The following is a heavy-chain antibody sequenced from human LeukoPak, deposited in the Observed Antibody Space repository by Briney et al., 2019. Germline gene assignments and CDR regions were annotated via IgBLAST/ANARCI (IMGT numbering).Heavy chain of an antibody. CDR1: GFTFSSYW. CDR3: ARLDGSGWNFDS. V-gene: IGHV3-74*01. J-gene: IGHJ4*02. CDR2: IKRDGSST. Sequence: GGSLRLSCAASGFTFSSYWMHWVRQAPGKGLVWVSRIKRDGSSTSYADSVRGRFTISRDHAKSNLYLQMNSLRVEDTAVYYCARLDGSGWNFDSWGQGTLVTVSS. D-gene: IGHD6-19*01.